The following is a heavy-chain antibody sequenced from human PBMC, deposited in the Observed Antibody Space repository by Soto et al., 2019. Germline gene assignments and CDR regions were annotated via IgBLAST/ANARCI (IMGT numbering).Heavy chain of an antibody. D-gene: IGHD1-7*01. Sequence: QVQLVQSGAEVKRPGSSVKVSCKASGDTFGRNAIHWVRQAPGQGLEWMGGIIPMFPTTNYAQKFQGRVTITADKSTSTSYMELSSLRSEDTAVYYCARDMTRTVVPYFDFWGQGTLVTVSS. CDR1: GDTFGRNA. CDR2: IIPMFPTT. CDR3: ARDMTRTVVPYFDF. V-gene: IGHV1-69*06. J-gene: IGHJ4*02.